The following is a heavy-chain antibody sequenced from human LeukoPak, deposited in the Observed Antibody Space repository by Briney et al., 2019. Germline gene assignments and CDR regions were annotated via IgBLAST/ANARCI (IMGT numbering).Heavy chain of an antibody. CDR2: IKSDGSET. J-gene: IGHJ6*02. CDR3: ASDRVFYGLDV. V-gene: IGHV3-74*01. CDR1: GFTVSSNY. Sequence: GGSLRLSCAASGFTVSSNYMSWVRQAPGKGLMWVSRIKSDGSETSYADSVKGRFTISRDNARNTLYLQMNSLRPEDTAIYYCASDRVFYGLDVWGQGTTVTVSS.